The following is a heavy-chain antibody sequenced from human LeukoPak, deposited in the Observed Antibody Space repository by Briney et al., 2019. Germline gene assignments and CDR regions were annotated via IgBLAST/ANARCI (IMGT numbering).Heavy chain of an antibody. Sequence: SETLSLTCTVSGGSISSYYWSWIRQPAGKGLEWIGRIYTSGSTNYNPSLKSRVTMSVDTSKNQFSLKLSSVTAADTAVYYCARGTSSGYYYPYDAFDIWGQGTMVTVSS. V-gene: IGHV4-4*07. CDR1: GGSISSYY. D-gene: IGHD3-22*01. CDR3: ARGTSSGYYYPYDAFDI. J-gene: IGHJ3*02. CDR2: IYTSGST.